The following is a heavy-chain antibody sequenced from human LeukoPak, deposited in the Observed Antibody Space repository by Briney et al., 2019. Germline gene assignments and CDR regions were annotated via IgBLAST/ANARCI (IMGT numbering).Heavy chain of an antibody. CDR1: GFTFSSYA. CDR3: AKAEGYDILTGLDY. Sequence: GGSLRLSCATSGFTFSSYAMSWVRQAPGKGLEWVSGIGASGGSTYYAGSVKGRFTISRDNSKNTLYLQMNSLRTEDTAVYYCAKAEGYDILTGLDYWGQGTLVTVSS. CDR2: IGASGGST. D-gene: IGHD3-9*01. V-gene: IGHV3-23*01. J-gene: IGHJ4*02.